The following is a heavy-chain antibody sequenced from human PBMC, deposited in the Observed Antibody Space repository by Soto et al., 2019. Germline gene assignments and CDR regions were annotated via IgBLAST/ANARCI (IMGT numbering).Heavy chain of an antibody. J-gene: IGHJ5*02. CDR2: ISGDGAGT. CDR1: GFIFRYYG. CDR3: VFYDVLTACDQ. V-gene: IGHV3-23*01. Sequence: SLRLSCAGSGFIFRYYGMSWVRQAPGKGLEWVSAISGDGAGTYYADSVKGRFAISRDNSRNTLYLQMSSLRAEDTALYYCVFYDVLTACDQWGQGTLVTSSS. D-gene: IGHD3-9*01.